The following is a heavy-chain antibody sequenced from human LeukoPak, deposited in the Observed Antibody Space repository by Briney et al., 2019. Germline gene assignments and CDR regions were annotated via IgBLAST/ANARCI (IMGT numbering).Heavy chain of an antibody. CDR3: AKAKPDYYDSSGYYGFDY. V-gene: IGHV3-9*01. CDR1: GFTFDDYA. CDR2: ISWNSGSI. J-gene: IGHJ4*02. D-gene: IGHD3-22*01. Sequence: GGSLRLSCAASGFTFDDYAMHWVRQAPGKGLEWVSGISWNSGSIGYADSVKGRFTISRDNAKNSLYLQMNSLRAGDTALYYCAKAKPDYYDSSGYYGFDYWGQGTLVTVSS.